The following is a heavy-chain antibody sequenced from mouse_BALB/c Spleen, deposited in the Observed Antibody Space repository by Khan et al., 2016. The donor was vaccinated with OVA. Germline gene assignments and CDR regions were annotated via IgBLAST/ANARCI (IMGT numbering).Heavy chain of an antibody. CDR3: ARWGIPRWYFDG. V-gene: IGHV3-8*02. Sequence: EVQLQESGPSLVKPSQTLSLTCSVTGDSITSGYWNWIRKFPGNKLEYMGYIGYSGSTYYIPSLKNRISITRDTSKNQYYLQLNSVTTEDTATYYCARWGIPRWYFDGWGAGTTVTVSA. CDR2: IGYSGST. CDR1: GDSITSGY. J-gene: IGHJ1*01.